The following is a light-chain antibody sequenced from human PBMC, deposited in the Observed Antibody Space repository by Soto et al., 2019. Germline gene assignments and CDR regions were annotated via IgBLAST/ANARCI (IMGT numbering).Light chain of an antibody. V-gene: IGKV1-5*03. CDR2: KGS. J-gene: IGKJ1*01. CDR3: KQYNIYWT. CDR1: QSFSSW. Sequence: DMQMTQSPSTMYASVGDRVTITCRASQSFSSWLAGYQQKPGKAHKLLIYKGSSLESGAPSRFSGSVSGTEFTLTISSLHPDDFATYYGKQYNIYWTFGQGTKVEIK.